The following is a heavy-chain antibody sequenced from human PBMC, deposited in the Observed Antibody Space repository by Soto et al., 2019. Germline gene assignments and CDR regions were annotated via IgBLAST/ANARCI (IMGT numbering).Heavy chain of an antibody. Sequence: QVQLVQSGAEVKKPGASVKVSCKASGYTFTSYGISWVRQAPGEGLEWMGWISAYSVNTNYAQKFQGRVTMTTDTSTSTAYMELRSLRSDDTAVYYCARDHGSRSYYDFDPWGQGTLVTVSS. CDR1: GYTFTSYG. V-gene: IGHV1-18*01. J-gene: IGHJ5*02. D-gene: IGHD3-10*01. CDR2: ISAYSVNT. CDR3: ARDHGSRSYYDFDP.